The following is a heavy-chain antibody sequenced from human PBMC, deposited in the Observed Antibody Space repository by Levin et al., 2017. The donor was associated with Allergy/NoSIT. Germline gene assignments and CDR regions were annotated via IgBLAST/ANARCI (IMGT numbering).Heavy chain of an antibody. CDR1: GFTFIGHW. J-gene: IGHJ3*02. V-gene: IGHV3-74*01. CDR2: INSDGTTT. Sequence: GESLKISCAASGFTFIGHWMHWIRQVPGKGLVWVSQINSDGTTTDYAGSVKGRFTISRDNAENALYLQMNSLRAEDTAVYYCARVWGNNGRGAFDIWGQGTMVTVSS. CDR3: ARVWGNNGRGAFDI. D-gene: IGHD3-16*01.